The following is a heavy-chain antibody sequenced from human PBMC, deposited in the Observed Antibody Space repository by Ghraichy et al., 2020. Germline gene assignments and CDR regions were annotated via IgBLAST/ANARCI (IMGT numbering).Heavy chain of an antibody. V-gene: IGHV3-64D*09. CDR1: GFTFSGYI. D-gene: IGHD2/OR15-2a*01. Sequence: GGSLRLSCAASGFTFSGYIMYWVRQAPGKGLEYVATINNNGGITYYAASVKGRFTISRDNSKNTLYLQMSSLRPEDTAVYYCVKGLTTYAFDSWGQGTLVTVSS. CDR3: VKGLTTYAFDS. J-gene: IGHJ4*02. CDR2: INNNGGIT.